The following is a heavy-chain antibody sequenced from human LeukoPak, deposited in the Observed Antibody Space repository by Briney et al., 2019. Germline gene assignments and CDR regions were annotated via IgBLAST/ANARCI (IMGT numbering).Heavy chain of an antibody. CDR1: GFTFSDYY. Sequence: GGSLRLSCAASGFTFSDYYMSWIRQAPGKELEWVSYISSSGSTIYYADSVKGRFTISRDNAKNSLYLQMNSLRAEDTAVYYCARDIAAAVSDYFDYWGQGTLVTVSS. CDR3: ARDIAAAVSDYFDY. CDR2: ISSSGSTI. J-gene: IGHJ4*02. V-gene: IGHV3-11*01. D-gene: IGHD6-13*01.